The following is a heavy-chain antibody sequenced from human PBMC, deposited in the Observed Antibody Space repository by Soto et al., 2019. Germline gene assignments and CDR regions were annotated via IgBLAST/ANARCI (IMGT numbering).Heavy chain of an antibody. Sequence: QVQLVQSGAEVKKPGASVKVSCKASGYTFSRHYIHWVRQAPGQGLEWVGIINPSGGSTSYAQRFQGRVTMTSDTSTSTVYMELSSLRSEDTAVYYCARDADPESSAAVDNNWFDPWGQGTLVTVSS. J-gene: IGHJ5*02. CDR1: GYTFSRHY. CDR2: INPSGGST. V-gene: IGHV1-46*03. D-gene: IGHD6-13*01. CDR3: ARDADPESSAAVDNNWFDP.